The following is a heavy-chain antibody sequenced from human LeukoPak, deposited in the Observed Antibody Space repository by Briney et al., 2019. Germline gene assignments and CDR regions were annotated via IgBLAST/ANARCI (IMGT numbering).Heavy chain of an antibody. CDR3: AKDGGSVYGGYSIPYLAFDI. CDR2: ISGIGGST. J-gene: IGHJ3*02. V-gene: IGHV3-23*01. Sequence: GGSLRLSCAASGFTFSNYAMSWVRQAPGKGLEWVSTISGIGGSTFYADSVKGRFTISRDNSKNTLYLQMNSLRAEDTAVYYCAKDGGSVYGGYSIPYLAFDIWGQGTMVTVSS. D-gene: IGHD4-23*01. CDR1: GFTFSNYA.